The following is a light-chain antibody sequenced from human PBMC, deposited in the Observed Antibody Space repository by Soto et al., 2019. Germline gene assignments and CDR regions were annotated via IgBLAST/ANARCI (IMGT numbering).Light chain of an antibody. CDR1: QSISNY. V-gene: IGKV1-39*01. CDR2: AAS. J-gene: IGKJ3*01. CDR3: PQSYSTPFT. Sequence: DIQMTPLPFALPASVGHGVTSICPASQSISNYLTWYQQKPGNDPKLLIYAASSLQSGVPSRFSGSGSGTDFTLTIRSLQPEDFATYYCPQSYSTPFTFGPGTKLDIK.